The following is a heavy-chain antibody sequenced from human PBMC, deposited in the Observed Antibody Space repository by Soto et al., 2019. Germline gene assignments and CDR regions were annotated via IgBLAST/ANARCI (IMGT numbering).Heavy chain of an antibody. CDR1: GFTFSSYA. CDR3: ANVGSSAWFQTSSCHS. J-gene: IGHJ4*02. CDR2: MSSPGST. D-gene: IGHD6-19*01. Sequence: EVQLLESGGGLVQPGGFLRLSCAVSGFTFSSYAITWVRHAPGQWLEWLSVMSSPGSTYSADSVKGRFTISRDNSKRILHRPLNSLRVEDTSVYNCANVGSSAWFQTSSCHSWGQGTMVTVSS. V-gene: IGHV3-23*01.